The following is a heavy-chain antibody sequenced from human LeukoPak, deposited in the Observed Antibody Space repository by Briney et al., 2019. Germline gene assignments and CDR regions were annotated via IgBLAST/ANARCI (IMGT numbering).Heavy chain of an antibody. D-gene: IGHD2-2*01. Sequence: GGSLRLSCAASGFTFSSYSMSWVRQAPGKGLEWVSAISGSGGSTYYADSVKGWFTISRDNSKNTLYLQMNSLRAEDTAVYYCAKDRELVVPADFDYWGQGTLVTVSS. J-gene: IGHJ4*02. CDR1: GFTFSSYS. CDR2: ISGSGGST. CDR3: AKDRELVVPADFDY. V-gene: IGHV3-23*01.